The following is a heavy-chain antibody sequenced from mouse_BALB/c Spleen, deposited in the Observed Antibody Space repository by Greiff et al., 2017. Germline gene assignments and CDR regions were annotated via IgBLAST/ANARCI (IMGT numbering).Heavy chain of an antibody. D-gene: IGHD1-1*01. Sequence: EVHLVESGGGLVKPGGSLKLSCAASGFTFSSYTMSWVRQTPEKRLEWVATISSGGSYTYYPDSVKGRFTISRDNAKNTLYLQMSSLKSEDTAMYYCTRENFVYYGRSYAMDYWGQGTSVTVSS. J-gene: IGHJ4*01. V-gene: IGHV5-6-4*01. CDR1: GFTFSSYT. CDR3: TRENFVYYGRSYAMDY. CDR2: ISSGGSYT.